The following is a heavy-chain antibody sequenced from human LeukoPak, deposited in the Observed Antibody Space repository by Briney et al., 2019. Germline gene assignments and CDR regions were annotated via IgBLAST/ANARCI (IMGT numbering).Heavy chain of an antibody. CDR3: AKMISSGYSADFDY. Sequence: PGGSLRLSCAASGFTFKNYAMSWVRQAPGKGLEWVSAISASGGTTYYADSVKGRFTIPRDNSKNTLYLQMSTLRVEDTAVYYCAKMISSGYSADFDYWGQGNLVTVSS. D-gene: IGHD3-22*01. V-gene: IGHV3-23*01. J-gene: IGHJ4*02. CDR2: ISASGGTT. CDR1: GFTFKNYA.